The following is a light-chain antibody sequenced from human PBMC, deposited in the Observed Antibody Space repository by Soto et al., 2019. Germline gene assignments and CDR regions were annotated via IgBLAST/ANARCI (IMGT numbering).Light chain of an antibody. CDR3: CSYGGSRAV. Sequence: QSALTQPASVSGSPGQSITISCTGTSSDVGSHNLVSWYQQHPGRAPKLMIYEVSRRPLGVSARFSASKSGNTASLTISGLAAEDEAGYYCCSYGGSRAVFGGGTQLTVL. J-gene: IGLJ7*01. CDR1: SSDVGSHNL. V-gene: IGLV2-23*02. CDR2: EVS.